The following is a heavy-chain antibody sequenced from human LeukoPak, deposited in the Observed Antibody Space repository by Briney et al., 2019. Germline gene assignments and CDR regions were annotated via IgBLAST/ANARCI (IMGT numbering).Heavy chain of an antibody. J-gene: IGHJ4*02. V-gene: IGHV3-23*01. CDR1: GFTFSSYA. Sequence: PGGSLTLSCAASGFTFSSYAMSWVRQAPGKGLEWVSAISGSGGSTYYADSVKGRFTISRDNSKNTLYLQMNSLRAEDTAVYYCAAQTRSAVAGTGDYWGQGTLVTVSS. CDR2: ISGSGGST. CDR3: AAQTRSAVAGTGDY. D-gene: IGHD6-19*01.